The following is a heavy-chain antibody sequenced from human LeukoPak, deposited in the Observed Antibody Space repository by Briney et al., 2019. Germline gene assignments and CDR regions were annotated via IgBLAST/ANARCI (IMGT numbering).Heavy chain of an antibody. CDR1: GFTFRDSA. CDR3: AREISRFGI. J-gene: IGHJ4*02. Sequence: PVGSLRLSCAAPGFTFRDSAMSWVRQAPGKGLEWVSSIYIGGSTYYADSVKGRFTISRDNPNNTLYLQMHSLRAEDTAVYYCAREISRFGIWGQGTLVTVSS. CDR2: IYIGGST. D-gene: IGHD3-16*01. V-gene: IGHV3-66*01.